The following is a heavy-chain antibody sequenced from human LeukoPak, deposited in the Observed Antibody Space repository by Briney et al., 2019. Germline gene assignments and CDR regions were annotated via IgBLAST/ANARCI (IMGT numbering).Heavy chain of an antibody. J-gene: IGHJ4*02. CDR2: ISGSGGST. D-gene: IGHD6-19*01. Sequence: TGGSLRLSCAASGFTFSSYAMSWVRQAPGKGLEWVSAISGSGGSTYYADSVKGRFTISRDNSKNTLYLQMNSLRAEDTAVYYCAKIKYSSGWQREGAGFDYWGQGTLVTVSS. CDR1: GFTFSSYA. CDR3: AKIKYSSGWQREGAGFDY. V-gene: IGHV3-23*01.